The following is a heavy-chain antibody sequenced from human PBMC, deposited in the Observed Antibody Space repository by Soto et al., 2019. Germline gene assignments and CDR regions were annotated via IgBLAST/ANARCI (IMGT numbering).Heavy chain of an antibody. CDR3: ARDRRFVDWLFGPPDNCFDP. CDR2: INPNSGGT. J-gene: IGHJ5*02. Sequence: SVKVSCKASGYPFTGYYMHWVRQAPGQGLEWMGWINPNSGGTNYAQKLQGRVTMTMDTSISTAYMELSRLRSDDTAAYYCARDRRFVDWLFGPPDNCFDPWGQGTLVTVSS. D-gene: IGHD3-3*01. CDR1: GYPFTGYY. V-gene: IGHV1-2*02.